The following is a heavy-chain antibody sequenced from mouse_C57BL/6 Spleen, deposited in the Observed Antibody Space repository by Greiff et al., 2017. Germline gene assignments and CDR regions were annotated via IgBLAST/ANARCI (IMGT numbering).Heavy chain of an antibody. CDR3: TRSGYYGSIYYFDY. Sequence: EVKVVESGTVLARPGASVKMSCKTSGYTFTSYWMHWVKQRPGQGLEWIGAIYPGNSDTSYNQKFKGKAKLTAVTSASTAYMELSSLTNEDSAVYYCTRSGYYGSIYYFDYWGQGTTLTVSS. CDR2: IYPGNSDT. V-gene: IGHV1-5*01. D-gene: IGHD1-1*01. CDR1: GYTFTSYW. J-gene: IGHJ2*01.